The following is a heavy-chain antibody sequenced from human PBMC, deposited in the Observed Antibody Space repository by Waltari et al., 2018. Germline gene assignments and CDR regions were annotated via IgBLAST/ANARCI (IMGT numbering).Heavy chain of an antibody. CDR1: GFPFDDYA. CDR3: SNGMSSCHYDSCGEGFDY. V-gene: IGHV3-9*03. D-gene: IGHD3-22*01. CDR2: ISWIGGSI. Sequence: EVQLVESGGGLVQPGRSLRLSCAAAGFPFDDYAMHWVRHAPRKGMWVVAGISWIGGSIVYAYSATVRVSISRDNASNSLYVKMNMLRAEDVALYYCSNGMSSCHYDSCGEGFDYWGLVTLVTVSS. J-gene: IGHJ4*02.